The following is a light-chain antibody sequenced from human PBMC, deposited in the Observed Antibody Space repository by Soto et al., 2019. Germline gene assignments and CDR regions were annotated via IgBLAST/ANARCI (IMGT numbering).Light chain of an antibody. Sequence: TETPGTQDWCVGEKATSSCRPSQSVSSTYLAWYQQKPGQAPRLLIYGASSRATGIPDRFRGSESGTESTLTISRLPSQEFALSICQEYNTWASMTIGLGTRLEIK. CDR1: QSVSSTY. J-gene: IGKJ5*01. V-gene: IGKV3D-15*01. CDR3: QEYNTWASMT. CDR2: GAS.